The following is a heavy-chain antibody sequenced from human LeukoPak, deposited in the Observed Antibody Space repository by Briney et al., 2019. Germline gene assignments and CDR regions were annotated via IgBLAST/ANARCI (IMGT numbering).Heavy chain of an antibody. V-gene: IGHV3-48*03. D-gene: IGHD6-13*01. Sequence: PGGSLRLSCAASGFTFSSYEMNWVRQAPGKGLEWVSYISSSGSTIYYADSVKGRFTISRDNAKNSLYLQMNSLRAEDTAVYYCARVGKYSSSWTFDYWGQGTLVTVSS. CDR1: GFTFSSYE. CDR2: ISSSGSTI. J-gene: IGHJ4*02. CDR3: ARVGKYSSSWTFDY.